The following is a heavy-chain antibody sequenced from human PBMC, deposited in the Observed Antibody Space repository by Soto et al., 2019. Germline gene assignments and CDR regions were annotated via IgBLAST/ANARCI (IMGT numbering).Heavy chain of an antibody. CDR2: ISYDGSNK. J-gene: IGHJ4*02. D-gene: IGHD6-19*01. Sequence: QVQLVESGGGVVQAGRSLRLSCAASGFTFTSYAMHWVRQAPGKGLEWVAVISYDGSNKYYADSVKGRFTISRDNSKNTLFLQMNSLRAEDTAVYYCARQWLDLDYWGQGTLVTVSS. V-gene: IGHV3-30-3*01. CDR3: ARQWLDLDY. CDR1: GFTFTSYA.